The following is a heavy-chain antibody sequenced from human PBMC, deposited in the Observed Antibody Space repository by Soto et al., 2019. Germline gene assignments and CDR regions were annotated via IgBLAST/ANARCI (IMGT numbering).Heavy chain of an antibody. D-gene: IGHD3-10*01. CDR2: VIPNGQSI. V-gene: IGHV3-23*01. J-gene: IGHJ4*02. CDR1: GFTLGGYG. CDR3: AKERDYPLNYFHY. Sequence: GGLLILSSAAAGFTLGGYGMSWVRQAPGGGLEWVSAVIPNGQSIYYADSVRGRFTISIDSSKNTVFLHMDSLRAEDTAVYYCAKERDYPLNYFHYWGQGTLVTVSS.